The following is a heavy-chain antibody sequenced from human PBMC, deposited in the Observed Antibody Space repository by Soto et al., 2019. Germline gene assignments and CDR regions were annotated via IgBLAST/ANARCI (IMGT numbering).Heavy chain of an antibody. D-gene: IGHD6-6*01. V-gene: IGHV4-34*01. CDR3: ARRGQLGRGGGTFDY. J-gene: IGHJ4*02. CDR1: GGSFSGYY. CDR2: INHSGST. Sequence: QVQLQQWGAGLLQPSETLSLTCAVYGGSFSGYYWSWIRQPPGKGLEWIGEINHSGSTNYNPSLKSRVTISVDTSKNQFSLKLSSVTAADTAVYYCARRGQLGRGGGTFDYWGQGTLVTVSS.